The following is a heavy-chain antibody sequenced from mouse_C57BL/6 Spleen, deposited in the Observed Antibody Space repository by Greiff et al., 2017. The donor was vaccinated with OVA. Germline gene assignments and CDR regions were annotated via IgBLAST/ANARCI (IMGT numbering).Heavy chain of an antibody. V-gene: IGHV1-80*01. D-gene: IGHD1-1*01. J-gene: IGHJ3*01. CDR2: IYPGDGDT. CDR3: ARSRDYGSEFAY. CDR1: GYAFSSYW. Sequence: VMLVESGAELVKPGASVKISCKASGYAFSSYWMNWVKQRPGKGLEWIGQIYPGDGDTNYNGKFKGKATLTADKSSSTAYMQLSSLTSEDSAVYFCARSRDYGSEFAYWGQGTLVTVSA.